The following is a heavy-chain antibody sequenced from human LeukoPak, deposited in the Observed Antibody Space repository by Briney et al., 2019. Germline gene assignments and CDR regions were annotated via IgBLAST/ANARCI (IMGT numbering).Heavy chain of an antibody. J-gene: IGHJ3*02. CDR3: ASGSTVVTEDAFDI. D-gene: IGHD4-23*01. V-gene: IGHV4-61*02. Sequence: SETLSLTCAVSGGSISSGSYYWRWIRQPAGKGLEWIGRIYTSGSTNYNPSLKSRVTISVDTSKNQFSLKLSSVTAADTAVYYCASGSTVVTEDAFDIWGQGTKVTVSS. CDR2: IYTSGST. CDR1: GGSISSGSYY.